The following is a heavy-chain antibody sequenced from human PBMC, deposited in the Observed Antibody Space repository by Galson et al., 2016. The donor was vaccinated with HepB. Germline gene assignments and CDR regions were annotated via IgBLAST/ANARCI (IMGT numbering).Heavy chain of an antibody. D-gene: IGHD4-17*01. CDR1: GGSISSDDHY. J-gene: IGHJ1*01. V-gene: IGHV4-31*03. CDR2: IYDSWST. Sequence: TLSLTCTVSGGSISSDDHYWNWVRQHPGKGLEWIGYIYDSWSTHYNPSLGSRVTISVDTSKNQFSLRLSSVTAADTAVYYCASVGGGTDYGDFSFQHWGQGTLVTVSS. CDR3: ASVGGGTDYGDFSFQH.